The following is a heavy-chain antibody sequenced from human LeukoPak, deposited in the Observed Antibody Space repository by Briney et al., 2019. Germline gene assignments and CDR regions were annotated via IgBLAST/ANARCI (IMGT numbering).Heavy chain of an antibody. CDR3: ARFSYYYYYMDV. V-gene: IGHV3-23*01. CDR1: GFTLRSYA. Sequence: PGESLRLSCAASGFTLRSYAMTWVRQAPGKGLEWVSGIRGSGESIYYADSVKGRFTTSRDNSKNTLYLEMNSLRAEDTAVYYCARFSYYYYYMDVWGKGTTVAVSS. CDR2: IRGSGESI. J-gene: IGHJ6*03.